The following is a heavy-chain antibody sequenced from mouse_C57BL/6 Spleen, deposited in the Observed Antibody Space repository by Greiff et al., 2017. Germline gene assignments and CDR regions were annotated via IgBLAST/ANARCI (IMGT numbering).Heavy chain of an antibody. J-gene: IGHJ3*01. V-gene: IGHV2-9-1*01. CDR3: ARGGYYDYDGGFAY. D-gene: IGHD2-4*01. Sequence: QVQLKESGPGLVAPSQSLSITCTVSGFSLTSYAISWVRQPPGKGLEWLGVIGTGGGTNYNSALKSRLSISKDNSKSQVFLKMNSLQTDDTARYYCARGGYYDYDGGFAYWGQGTLVTVSA. CDR2: IGTGGGT. CDR1: GFSLTSYA.